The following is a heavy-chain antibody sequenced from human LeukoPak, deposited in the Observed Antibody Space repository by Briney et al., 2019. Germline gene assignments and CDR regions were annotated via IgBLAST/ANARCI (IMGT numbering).Heavy chain of an antibody. CDR2: IYPGDSDT. CDR1: GYSFTSYW. V-gene: IGHV5-51*01. J-gene: IGHJ4*02. CDR3: ARLPKDIVVVVAATH. Sequence: GASLKISCKGSGYSFTSYWIGWVRQMPGKGLEWMGIIYPGDSDTRYSPSFQGQVTISADRSISTAYLQWSSLKASDTAMYYCARLPKDIVVVVAATHWGQGTLVTVSS. D-gene: IGHD2-15*01.